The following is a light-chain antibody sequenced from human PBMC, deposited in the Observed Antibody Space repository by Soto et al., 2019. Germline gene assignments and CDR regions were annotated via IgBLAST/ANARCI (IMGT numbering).Light chain of an antibody. V-gene: IGLV2-11*01. CDR3: CSYAGSYTGV. J-gene: IGLJ1*01. CDR2: DVS. CDR1: SSDVGGYNY. Sequence: QSVLTQPRSVSGSPGQSVTISCTGTSSDVGGYNYVSWYQQHPGKAPKFMIYDVSKRPSGVPDRFSGSKSGNTASLTISGLQAEDEAEYYCCSYAGSYTGVFGTGTQLTVL.